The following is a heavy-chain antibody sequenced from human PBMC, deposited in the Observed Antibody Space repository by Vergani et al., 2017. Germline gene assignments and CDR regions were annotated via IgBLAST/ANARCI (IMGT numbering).Heavy chain of an antibody. Sequence: QVQLQQSGPGLVKPSQTLSLTCAISGDSVSSNSAAWNWIRQSPSRGLEWLGRTYYRSKWYNDYAVSVKSRITINPDTSKNQFSLQLNSVTPEDTAVYXCARETGWFGELSSNFDYWGQGTLVTVSS. CDR2: TYYRSKWYN. CDR1: GDSVSSNSAA. V-gene: IGHV6-1*01. D-gene: IGHD3-10*01. CDR3: ARETGWFGELSSNFDY. J-gene: IGHJ4*02.